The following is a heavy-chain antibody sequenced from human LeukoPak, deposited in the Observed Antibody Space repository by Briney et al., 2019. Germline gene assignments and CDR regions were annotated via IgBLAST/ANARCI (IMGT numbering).Heavy chain of an antibody. J-gene: IGHJ4*02. Sequence: SETLSLTCTVSGGFISSDYWSWIRQPAGKRLEWIGRIYTSGSTNYNPSLKSRVTKSVDTSKNQFSLKLSSVTAADTAVYYCARYYYDSSGYYLDYWGQGALVTVSS. CDR1: GGFISSDY. V-gene: IGHV4-4*07. D-gene: IGHD3-22*01. CDR2: IYTSGST. CDR3: ARYYYDSSGYYLDY.